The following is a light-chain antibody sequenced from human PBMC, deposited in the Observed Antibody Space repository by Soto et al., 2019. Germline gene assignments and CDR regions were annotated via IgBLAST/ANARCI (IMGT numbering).Light chain of an antibody. J-gene: IGLJ2*01. CDR2: DVN. CDR3: SSYTSSSTEV. V-gene: IGLV2-14*01. Sequence: QSALTQPASVSVSPGQSITISCTGTSSDVGGYDFVSWYQQHPGKAPKLMIYDVNNRPSGISNRFSGSKSGNTASLTISGLQAEDEADYYCSSYTSSSTEVFGGGTKLTVL. CDR1: SSDVGGYDF.